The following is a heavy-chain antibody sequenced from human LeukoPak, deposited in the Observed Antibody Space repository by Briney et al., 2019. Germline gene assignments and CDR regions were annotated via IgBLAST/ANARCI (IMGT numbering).Heavy chain of an antibody. CDR1: GYTFTSYY. J-gene: IGHJ6*03. CDR2: INPNSGGT. D-gene: IGHD6-13*01. CDR3: ARDIYSSSWPYYYYYYYMDV. Sequence: ASVKVSCKASGYTFTSYYMHWVRQAPGQGLEWMGWINPNSGGTNYAQKFQGRVTMTRDTSISTAYMELSRLRSDDTAVYYCARDIYSSSWPYYYYYYYMDVWGKGTTVTISS. V-gene: IGHV1-2*02.